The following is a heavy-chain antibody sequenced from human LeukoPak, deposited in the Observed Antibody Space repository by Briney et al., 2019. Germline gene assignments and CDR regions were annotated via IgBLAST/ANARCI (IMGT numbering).Heavy chain of an antibody. CDR1: GVSFSGYY. CDR2: INHSGST. CDR3: ARGSAVVPPGY. Sequence: MSSETLSLTCAVYGVSFSGYYWSWIRQPPGKGLEWIGEINHSGSTNYNPSLKSRVTISVDTSKNQFSLKLSSVTAADTAVYYCARGSAVVPPGYWGQGTLVTVSS. D-gene: IGHD2-15*01. V-gene: IGHV4-34*01. J-gene: IGHJ4*02.